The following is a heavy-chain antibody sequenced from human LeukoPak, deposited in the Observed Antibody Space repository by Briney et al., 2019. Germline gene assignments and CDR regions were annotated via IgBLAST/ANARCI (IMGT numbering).Heavy chain of an antibody. CDR3: ARSYFSVGAFDI. J-gene: IGHJ3*02. Sequence: SETLSLTCTVSGGSISSSSYYWGWIRQPPGKGLEWIGRIYYSGITYYNPSLKSRVNILVDTSKNQFSLSLTSVTAAGTAVYYCARSYFSVGAFDIWGQGTMVTVSS. CDR1: GGSISSSSYY. D-gene: IGHD2/OR15-2a*01. V-gene: IGHV4-39*07. CDR2: IYYSGIT.